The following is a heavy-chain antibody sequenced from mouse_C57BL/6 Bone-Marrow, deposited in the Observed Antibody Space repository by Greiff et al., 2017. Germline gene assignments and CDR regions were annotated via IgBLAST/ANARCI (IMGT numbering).Heavy chain of an antibody. V-gene: IGHV1-81*01. CDR3: ARYGGYYDYDVGYFDV. D-gene: IGHD2-4*01. Sequence: VQLQESGAELARPGASVKLSCKASGYTFTSYGISWVKQRTGQGLEWIGEIYPSSGNTYYNEKFKGKATLTADKSSSTAYMELRSLTSEDSAVYFCARYGGYYDYDVGYFDVWGTGTTVTVSS. CDR1: GYTFTSYG. CDR2: IYPSSGNT. J-gene: IGHJ1*03.